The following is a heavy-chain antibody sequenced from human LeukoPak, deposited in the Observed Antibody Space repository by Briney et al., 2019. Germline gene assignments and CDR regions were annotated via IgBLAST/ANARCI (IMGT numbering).Heavy chain of an antibody. Sequence: SETLSLTCAVHGGSFSGYYWSWIRQPPGKGLEWIGEINHSGSTNYNPSLKSRVTISVDTSKNQFSLKLSSVTAADTAVYYCARLRPAAASLDYWGQGTLVTVSS. CDR2: INHSGST. D-gene: IGHD2-2*01. CDR1: GGSFSGYY. J-gene: IGHJ4*02. V-gene: IGHV4-34*01. CDR3: ARLRPAAASLDY.